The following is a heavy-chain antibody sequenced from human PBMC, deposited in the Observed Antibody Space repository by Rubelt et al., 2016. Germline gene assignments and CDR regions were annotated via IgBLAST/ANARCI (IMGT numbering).Heavy chain of an antibody. D-gene: IGHD2-2*01. V-gene: IGHV3-48*02. Sequence: EVQLVESGGGLVKPGGSLRLSCAASGFTFSSYSMNWVRQAPGKGLEWVSYISSSRSTIYYADFVKGRFTISRDNAKNSLYLQMNSLRDEDTAVYYCATQGYCSSTSCYGAYWGQGTLVTVSS. CDR3: ATQGYCSSTSCYGAY. J-gene: IGHJ4*02. CDR1: GFTFSSYS. CDR2: ISSSRSTI.